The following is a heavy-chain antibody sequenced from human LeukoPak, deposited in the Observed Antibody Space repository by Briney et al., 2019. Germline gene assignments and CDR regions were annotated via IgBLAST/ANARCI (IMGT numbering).Heavy chain of an antibody. J-gene: IGHJ4*02. CDR2: ISGSGGST. D-gene: IGHD3-9*01. CDR1: GFTFSSYA. CDR3: AKRGTYYDILTGYHQEYYFDY. V-gene: IGHV3-23*01. Sequence: GRSLRLSCAASGFTFSSYAMSWVRQAPGKGLEWVSAISGSGGSTYYADSVKGRFTISRDNSKNTLYLQTNSLRAEDTAVYYCAKRGTYYDILTGYHQEYYFDYWGQGTLVTVSS.